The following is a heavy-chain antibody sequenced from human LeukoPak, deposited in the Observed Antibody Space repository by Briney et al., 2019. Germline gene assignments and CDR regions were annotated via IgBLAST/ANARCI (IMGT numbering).Heavy chain of an antibody. D-gene: IGHD3-22*01. CDR1: GGSISNYY. CDR3: AGTGYDSTFDY. V-gene: IGHV4-59*01. CDR2: IYYSGST. Sequence: SETLSLTCTVSGGSISNYYWSWIRQPPGKELEWIGYIYYSGSTNYNPSLKSRVTISVDTSKNQLSLKLSSVTAADTAVYYCAGTGYDSTFDYWGQGTLVTVSS. J-gene: IGHJ4*02.